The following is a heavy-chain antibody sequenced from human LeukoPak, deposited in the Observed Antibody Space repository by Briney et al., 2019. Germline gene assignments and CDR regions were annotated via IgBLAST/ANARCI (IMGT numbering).Heavy chain of an antibody. J-gene: IGHJ5*02. CDR3: ARGRQLVPPHFDP. CDR2: IYYSGST. V-gene: IGHV4-31*03. Sequence: SQTLSLTCTVSGGSISSGGYYWSWLRQHPGKGLEWTGYIYYSGSTYYNPSLTSRVTISVDTSKNQFSLKLSSVTAADTAVYYCARGRQLVPPHFDPWGQGTLVTVSS. D-gene: IGHD6-13*01. CDR1: GGSISSGGYY.